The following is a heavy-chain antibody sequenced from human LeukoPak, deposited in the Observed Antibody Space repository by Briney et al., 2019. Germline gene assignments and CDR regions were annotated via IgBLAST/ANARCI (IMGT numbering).Heavy chain of an antibody. CDR2: INPSGGST. CDR1: GYTFTSYY. CDR3: ARAGSTNWFDP. Sequence: ASVKVSCKASGYTFTSYYMHWVQQAPGQGLEWMGIINPSGGSTSYAQKFQGRVTMTRDTSTSTVYMELSSLRSEDTAVYYCARAGSTNWFDPWGQGTLVTVSS. D-gene: IGHD1-26*01. V-gene: IGHV1-46*01. J-gene: IGHJ5*02.